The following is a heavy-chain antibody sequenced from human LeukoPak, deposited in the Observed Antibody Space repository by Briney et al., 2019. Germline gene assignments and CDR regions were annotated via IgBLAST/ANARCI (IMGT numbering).Heavy chain of an antibody. CDR3: AREPAIAVAGGDYYYYGMDV. Sequence: GGSLRLSCAASGFTFNSYAMHWVRQAPGKGLEWVAVISYDGSNKYYADSVKGRFTISRDNSKNTLYLQMNSLRAEDTAVYYCAREPAIAVAGGDYYYYGMDVWGQGTTVTVSS. CDR2: ISYDGSNK. CDR1: GFTFNSYA. V-gene: IGHV3-30-3*01. J-gene: IGHJ6*02. D-gene: IGHD6-19*01.